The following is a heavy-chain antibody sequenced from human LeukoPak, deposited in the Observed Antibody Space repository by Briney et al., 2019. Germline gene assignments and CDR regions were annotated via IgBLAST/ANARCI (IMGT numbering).Heavy chain of an antibody. J-gene: IGHJ4*02. CDR1: GYTFASYG. V-gene: IGHV1-18*01. CDR3: ARGRKYYDFWSGLDY. CDR2: ISAYNGNT. D-gene: IGHD3-3*01. Sequence: ASVKVSCKASGYTFASYGISRVRQAPGQGLEWLGWISAYNGNTNYAQKLQGRVTMTTDTSTSTAYMELRSLRSDDTAVYFCARGRKYYDFWSGLDYWGQGTLVTVSS.